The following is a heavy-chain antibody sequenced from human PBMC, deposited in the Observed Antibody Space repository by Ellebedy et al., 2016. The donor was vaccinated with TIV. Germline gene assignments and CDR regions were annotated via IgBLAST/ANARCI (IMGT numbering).Heavy chain of an antibody. CDR1: GFTFSSYS. CDR3: ARVRGELRILDQSSNNWFDP. Sequence: PGGSLRLSCAASGFTFSSYSINWVRQAPGKGLEWVSSISSSSSYIYYADSVKGRFTISRDNAKNSLYLQMNSLRAEDTAVYYCARVRGELRILDQSSNNWFDPWGQGTLVTVSS. J-gene: IGHJ5*02. V-gene: IGHV3-21*01. CDR2: ISSSSSYI. D-gene: IGHD3-3*01.